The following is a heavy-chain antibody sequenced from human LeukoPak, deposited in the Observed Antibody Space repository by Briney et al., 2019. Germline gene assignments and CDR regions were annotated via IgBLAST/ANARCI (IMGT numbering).Heavy chain of an antibody. D-gene: IGHD6-13*01. CDR1: GFTFSSYG. Sequence: GRSLRLSCAASGFTFSSYGMHWVRQAPGKGLEWVAVILYDGSNKYYADSVKGRFTISRDNSKNTLYLQMNSLRAEDTAVYYCAKQRDYSSSWYDPNLDYWGQGTLVTVSS. J-gene: IGHJ4*02. CDR2: ILYDGSNK. V-gene: IGHV3-33*06. CDR3: AKQRDYSSSWYDPNLDY.